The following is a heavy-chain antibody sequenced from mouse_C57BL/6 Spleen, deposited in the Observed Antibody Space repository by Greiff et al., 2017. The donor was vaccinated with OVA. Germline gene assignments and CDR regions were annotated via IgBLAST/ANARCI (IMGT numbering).Heavy chain of an antibody. CDR1: GYTFTDYY. J-gene: IGHJ4*01. CDR3: AREGMVPHYYAMDY. CDR2: INPNNGGT. D-gene: IGHD2-3*01. Sequence: EVKVVESGPELVKPGASVKISCKASGYTFTDYYMNWVKQSHGKSLEWIGDINPNNGGTSYNQKFKGKATLTVDKSSSTAYMELRSLTSEDSAVYYCAREGMVPHYYAMDYWGQGTSVTVSS. V-gene: IGHV1-26*01.